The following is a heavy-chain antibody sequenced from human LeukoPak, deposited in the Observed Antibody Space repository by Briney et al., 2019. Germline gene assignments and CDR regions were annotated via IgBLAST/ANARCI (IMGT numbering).Heavy chain of an antibody. CDR2: ISGDGGST. CDR1: GFTFDDFA. D-gene: IGHD5-18*01. J-gene: IGHJ6*02. Sequence: GGSLRLSCAASGFTFDDFAIHWVRQAPGKGLEWVALISGDGGSTYYADSVKGRFTISRDNSKNSLYLQMNSLRTEDTALYFCAKPGGGVTYYYYGLEAWGQGTTVTVSS. V-gene: IGHV3-43*02. CDR3: AKPGGGVTYYYYGLEA.